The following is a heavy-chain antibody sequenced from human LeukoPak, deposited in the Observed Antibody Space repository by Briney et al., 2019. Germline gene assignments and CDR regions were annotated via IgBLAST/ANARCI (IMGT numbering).Heavy chain of an antibody. J-gene: IGHJ4*02. CDR3: ARAPYYYDSSGYYRYFDY. Sequence: SETLSLTCTVSGGSISSYYWSWIRQPPGKGLEWIGYIYYSGSTNYNPSLKSRVTISVDTSKNQFSLKLSSVTAADTAVYYCARAPYYYDSSGYYRYFDYWSQGTLVTVSS. CDR2: IYYSGST. D-gene: IGHD3-22*01. CDR1: GGSISSYY. V-gene: IGHV4-59*01.